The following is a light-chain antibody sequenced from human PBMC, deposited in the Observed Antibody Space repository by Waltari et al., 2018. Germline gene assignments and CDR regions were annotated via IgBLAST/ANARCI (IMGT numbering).Light chain of an antibody. Sequence: QFVLTQSPSASASLGASVKLTCTLSRGHPNSAIAWHQQQPKKGPRFLMKLNSDGSHTKGDGIPDRFSGSSSGAERFLTISSLQSEDEGDYYCQTWDTDIHVVFGGGTKL. CDR1: RGHPNSA. CDR2: LNSDGSH. CDR3: QTWDTDIHVV. V-gene: IGLV4-69*01. J-gene: IGLJ2*01.